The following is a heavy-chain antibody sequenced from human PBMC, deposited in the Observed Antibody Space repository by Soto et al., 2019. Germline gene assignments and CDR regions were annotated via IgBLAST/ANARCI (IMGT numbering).Heavy chain of an antibody. J-gene: IGHJ6*03. D-gene: IGHD2-21*02. CDR1: GFTFGSYA. CDR2: ITNSGDMT. CDR3: AKETSGDWGYMDV. V-gene: IGHV3-23*01. Sequence: EVQLLESGGGLVQPGGSLRLSCAASGFTFGSYAMTWGRQAPGKGLEWVASITNSGDMTEYAFFVEGRFTISRDNSNNMLYLPMKNRRAGDTALYYCAKETSGDWGYMDVWGRGTTVTVSS.